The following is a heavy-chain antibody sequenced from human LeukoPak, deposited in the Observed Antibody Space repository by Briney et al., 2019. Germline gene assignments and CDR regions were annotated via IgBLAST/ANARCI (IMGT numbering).Heavy chain of an antibody. D-gene: IGHD3-3*02. V-gene: IGHV1-24*01. CDR2: FDREDRET. J-gene: IGHJ6*03. Sequence: ASVKVSCKVSGYSLTDLSIHWVRQAPGRGLEWMGGFDREDRETIHAQNFQGRVTMTEDTSTDTAYMELSSVRSEDTAVYFCATNLVLALRYMDVWGKGTAVTVSS. CDR1: GYSLTDLS. CDR3: ATNLVLALRYMDV.